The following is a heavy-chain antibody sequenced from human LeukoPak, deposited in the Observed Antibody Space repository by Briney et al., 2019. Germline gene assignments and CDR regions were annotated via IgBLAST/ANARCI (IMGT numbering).Heavy chain of an antibody. D-gene: IGHD4-17*01. V-gene: IGHV4-34*01. CDR2: INHSGST. J-gene: IGHJ5*02. CDR3: ARNDYGVRGWFDP. CDR1: GGSFSGYY. Sequence: SETLSLTCAVYGGSFSGYYWSWIRQPPGKGLEWIGEINHSGSTNYNPSLKSRVTISVDKSKNQFSLKLSFVTAADTAVYYCARNDYGVRGWFDPWGQGTLVTVSS.